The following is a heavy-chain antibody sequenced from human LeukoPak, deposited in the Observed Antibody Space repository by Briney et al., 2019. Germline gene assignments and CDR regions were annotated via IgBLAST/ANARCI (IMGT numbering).Heavy chain of an antibody. J-gene: IGHJ4*02. Sequence: PSETLSLTCTVSGDSINYYSWSWIRQPPGKGLEWIGYIYYSGSTKYNPSLKSRLTISVDTSKNQFSLRLTSVTAADTAVYYCARHPYANWGEAHFDYWGQGTLVTVSS. CDR2: IYYSGST. CDR1: GDSINYYS. CDR3: ARHPYANWGEAHFDY. V-gene: IGHV4-59*08. D-gene: IGHD7-27*01.